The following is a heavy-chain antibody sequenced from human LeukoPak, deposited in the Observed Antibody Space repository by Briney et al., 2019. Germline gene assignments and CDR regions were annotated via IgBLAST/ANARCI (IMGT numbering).Heavy chain of an antibody. Sequence: ASETLSLTCTVSGGSIGTYSWNWIRQPPGKGLEWIGYIYYSGSTYYNPSLKSRVTMSVDTSKNQFSLKLSSVTAVDTAVYYCARSHDYSNYYLDYWGQGALVTVSS. J-gene: IGHJ4*02. CDR3: ARSHDYSNYYLDY. D-gene: IGHD4-11*01. CDR2: IYYSGST. V-gene: IGHV4-59*04. CDR1: GGSIGTYS.